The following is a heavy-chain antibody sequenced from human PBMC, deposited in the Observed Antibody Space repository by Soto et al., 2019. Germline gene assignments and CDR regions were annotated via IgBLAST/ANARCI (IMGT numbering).Heavy chain of an antibody. V-gene: IGHV4-4*07. CDR1: GGSINTYY. D-gene: IGHD3-3*01. CDR3: ARDFNFTCDDFADMRWNFDP. CDR2: VYTTGST. J-gene: IGHJ5*02. Sequence: QVQLQESGPGLVRPSETLSLTCPVTGGSINTYYWSWIRQSAGKGLEWIGRVYTTGSTNYNPSLNSRATIPVDPSRKHVSLSLRSVTAADTAVYYGARDFNFTCDDFADMRWNFDPWGQGTLVTVSS.